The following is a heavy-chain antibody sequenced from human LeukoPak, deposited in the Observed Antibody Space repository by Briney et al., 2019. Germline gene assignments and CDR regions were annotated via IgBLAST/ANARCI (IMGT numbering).Heavy chain of an antibody. CDR2: IYPGDSDT. D-gene: IGHD3-22*01. J-gene: IGHJ6*02. Sequence: RESLTLSCPGSGYIFSTSWIGWVRQLPGKGLEWMGIIYPGDSDTRYSQSFQGQVTLSADKSISTAYLQWRSLRASDTAMYYCARSYDSGGGFVWGQGTTVTVSS. V-gene: IGHV5-51*01. CDR1: GYIFSTSW. CDR3: ARSYDSGGGFV.